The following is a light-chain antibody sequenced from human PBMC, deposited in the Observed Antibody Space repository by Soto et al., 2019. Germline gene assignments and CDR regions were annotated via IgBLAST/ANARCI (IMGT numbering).Light chain of an antibody. CDR2: GAS. J-gene: IGKJ1*01. CDR3: QQYNNWWT. V-gene: IGKV3-15*01. Sequence: EMLMTQSPATLSVSPGERATLSCRASQSVSSCYLAWYQQKPGQAPRLLIYGASTRATGIPARFSGSGSGTEFTLTISSLQSEDFAVYYCQQYNNWWTFGQGTKVDIK. CDR1: QSVSSCY.